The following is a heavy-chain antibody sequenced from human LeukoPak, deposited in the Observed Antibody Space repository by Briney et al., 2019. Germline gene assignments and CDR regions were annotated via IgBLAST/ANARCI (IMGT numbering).Heavy chain of an antibody. CDR3: ARANDFWSGYYNY. Sequence: GGSLRLSCAASGFTFSSYAMHWVRQAPGKGLEWVAVISYDGSNKYYADSVKGRFTISRDNSKNTLYLQMNSLRAEDTAVYYCARANDFWSGYYNYWGQGTLVTVSS. CDR2: ISYDGSNK. D-gene: IGHD3-3*01. V-gene: IGHV3-30-3*01. CDR1: GFTFSSYA. J-gene: IGHJ4*02.